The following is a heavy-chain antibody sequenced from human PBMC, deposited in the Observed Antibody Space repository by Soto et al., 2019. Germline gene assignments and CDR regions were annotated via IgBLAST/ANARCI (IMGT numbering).Heavy chain of an antibody. V-gene: IGHV4-30-2*01. Sequence: PSETLSLTCAVSGGSISSGGYSWSWIRQPPGKGLEWIGYIYHSGSTYYNPSLKSRVTISVDRSKNQFSLKLISVTAADTAVYYCARDHYLSMDVWGQGTTVTVSS. CDR3: ARDHYLSMDV. CDR1: GGSISSGGYS. D-gene: IGHD3-10*01. J-gene: IGHJ6*02. CDR2: IYHSGST.